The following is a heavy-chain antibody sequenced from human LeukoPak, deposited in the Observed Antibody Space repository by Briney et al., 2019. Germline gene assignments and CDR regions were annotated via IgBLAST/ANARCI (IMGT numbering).Heavy chain of an antibody. CDR1: GFTFSDYS. J-gene: IGHJ4*02. D-gene: IGHD5-18*01. CDR3: ARGGYNYEGY. CDR2: ISSSSRTI. Sequence: GGSLRLSCAASGFTFSDYSMDWVRQAPGKGLEWVSFISSSSRTIYYADSVKGRFTISRDNAKNSLYLQMNSLRDEDTAVYHCARGGYNYEGYWGQGTLVTVSP. V-gene: IGHV3-48*02.